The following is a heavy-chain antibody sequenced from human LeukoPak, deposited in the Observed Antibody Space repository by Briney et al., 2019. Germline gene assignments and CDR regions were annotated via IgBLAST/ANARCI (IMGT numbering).Heavy chain of an antibody. D-gene: IGHD1-26*01. Sequence: PGGSLRLSCAASGFTFSRYAMSWVRQPPGKGLEWVSRIGGRGDTTNYADSVKGRFTISRDNSRDTLYLQMNSLRAEDTAVYYCASLYSDYGDYWGQGALVTVSS. CDR1: GFTFSRYA. CDR2: IGGRGDTT. CDR3: ASLYSDYGDY. J-gene: IGHJ4*02. V-gene: IGHV3-23*01.